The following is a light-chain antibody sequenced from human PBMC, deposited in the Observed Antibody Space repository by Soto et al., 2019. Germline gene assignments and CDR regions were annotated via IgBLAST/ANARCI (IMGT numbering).Light chain of an antibody. J-gene: IGKJ3*01. CDR1: QSVSDSY. CDR3: QHYGTSAL. CDR2: AS. Sequence: EIVLTQSPGTLFLSPGERATISCRASQSVSDSYLAWYQQKPGQAPRLLIYASSRATGIPDRFSGSGSGTDFTLTISILEPEDFAVYYCQHYGTSALFGPGTKVDIK. V-gene: IGKV3-20*01.